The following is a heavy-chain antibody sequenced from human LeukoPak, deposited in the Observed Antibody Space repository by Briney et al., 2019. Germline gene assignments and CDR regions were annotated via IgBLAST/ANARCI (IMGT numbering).Heavy chain of an antibody. Sequence: PSETLSLTCTASGDSISSGSYYCNWIRQPAGKGLEWIGRIYTSGSTNYNPSLKSRVTISLDTSKNQFSLKLSSVTAADTAVYYCALISGYDRSLDYWGQGTLVTVSS. D-gene: IGHD5-12*01. CDR3: ALISGYDRSLDY. V-gene: IGHV4-61*02. J-gene: IGHJ4*02. CDR1: GDSISSGSYY. CDR2: IYTSGST.